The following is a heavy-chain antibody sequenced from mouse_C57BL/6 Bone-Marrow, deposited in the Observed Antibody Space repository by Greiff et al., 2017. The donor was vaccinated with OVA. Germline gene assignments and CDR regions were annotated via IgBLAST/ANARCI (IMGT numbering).Heavy chain of an antibody. CDR2: INPYNGGT. CDR1: GYTFTDYY. Sequence: VQLKESGPVLVKPGASVKMSCKASGYTFTDYYMNWVKQSHGKSLEWIGVINPYNGGTSYNQKFKGKATLTVDKSSSTAYMELNSLTSEDSAVYYCARWVDGLYYFDYWGQGTTLTVSS. CDR3: ARWVDGLYYFDY. D-gene: IGHD2-3*01. J-gene: IGHJ2*01. V-gene: IGHV1-19*01.